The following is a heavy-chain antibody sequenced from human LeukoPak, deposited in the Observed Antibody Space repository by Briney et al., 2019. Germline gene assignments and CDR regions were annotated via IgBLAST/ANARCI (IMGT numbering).Heavy chain of an antibody. CDR1: GHTFTSYG. CDR3: ARDRDYVWGSYRHTPDY. CDR2: ISAYNGDT. D-gene: IGHD3-16*02. V-gene: IGHV1-18*01. Sequence: ASVKVSCKTSGHTFTSYGITWVRQAPGQGLEWMGWISAYNGDTDYAQRLQGRVTMTTDTSTSTAYMELGSLRSDDTAVYYCARDRDYVWGSYRHTPDYWAQGTLVTVSS. J-gene: IGHJ4*02.